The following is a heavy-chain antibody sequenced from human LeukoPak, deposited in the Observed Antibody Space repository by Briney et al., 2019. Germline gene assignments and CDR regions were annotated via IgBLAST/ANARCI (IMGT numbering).Heavy chain of an antibody. V-gene: IGHV4-59*11. CDR2: IYYSGST. CDR3: ARGVGSSWYYFDY. D-gene: IGHD6-13*01. Sequence: SETLSLTCTVSGGSISSHYWSWIRQPPGKGLGWIGYIYYSGSTNYNPSFKSRVTISVDTSKNQFSLKLSSVTAADTAVYYCARGVGSSWYYFDYWGQGTLVTVSS. CDR1: GGSISSHY. J-gene: IGHJ4*02.